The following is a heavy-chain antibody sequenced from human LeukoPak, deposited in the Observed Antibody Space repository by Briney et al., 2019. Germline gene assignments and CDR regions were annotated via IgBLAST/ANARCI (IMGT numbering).Heavy chain of an antibody. Sequence: SETLSLTCTVSGDSIRSYYWSWIRQPPGKGLEWIGYIYHSGSTYYNPSLKSRVTISVDRSKNQFSLKLSSVTAADTAVYYCAREWYSSSLLWGQGTLVTVSS. V-gene: IGHV4-59*12. CDR3: AREWYSSSLL. CDR2: IYHSGST. CDR1: GDSIRSYY. J-gene: IGHJ4*02. D-gene: IGHD6-6*01.